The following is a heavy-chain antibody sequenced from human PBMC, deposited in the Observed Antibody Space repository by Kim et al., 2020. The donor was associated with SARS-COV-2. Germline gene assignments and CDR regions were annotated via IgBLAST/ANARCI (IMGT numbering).Heavy chain of an antibody. J-gene: IGHJ6*02. D-gene: IGHD6-13*01. CDR2: ISSSGSTI. Sequence: GGSLRLSCAASGFTFSSYEMNWVRQAPGKGLEWVSYISSSGSTIYYADSVKGRFTISRDNAKNSLYLQMNSLRAEDTAVYYCARDSRGNGSSWYGVYVWNYYYYGMDVWGQGTTVTVSS. V-gene: IGHV3-48*03. CDR3: ARDSRGNGSSWYGVYVWNYYYYGMDV. CDR1: GFTFSSYE.